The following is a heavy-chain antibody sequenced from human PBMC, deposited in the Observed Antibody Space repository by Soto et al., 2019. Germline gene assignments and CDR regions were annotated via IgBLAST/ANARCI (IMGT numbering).Heavy chain of an antibody. CDR3: ARNGSYYDFWSGYYFGGGMDV. Sequence: PSETLSLTCTVSGGSISSGGYYWSWIRQHPGKGLEWIGYIYYSGSTYYNPSLKSRVTISVDTSKNQFSLKLSSVTAADTAVYYCARNGSYYDFWSGYYFGGGMDVWGQGTTVTV. CDR2: IYYSGST. J-gene: IGHJ6*02. CDR1: GGSISSGGYY. D-gene: IGHD3-3*01. V-gene: IGHV4-31*03.